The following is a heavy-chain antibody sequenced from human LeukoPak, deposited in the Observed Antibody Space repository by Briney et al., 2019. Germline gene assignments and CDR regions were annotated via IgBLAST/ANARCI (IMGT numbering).Heavy chain of an antibody. J-gene: IGHJ3*02. V-gene: IGHV4-34*01. Sequence: SETLSLTCAVYGGSLGGYYWSWIRQSPGKGLEWIGKINHSGSSNYNPSLKSRVTTSVDTSKNQFSLKLTSVTAADTAVYYCARGKSSPHAFDIWGQGTMVTVSS. CDR1: GGSLGGYY. CDR3: ARGKSSPHAFDI. CDR2: INHSGSS.